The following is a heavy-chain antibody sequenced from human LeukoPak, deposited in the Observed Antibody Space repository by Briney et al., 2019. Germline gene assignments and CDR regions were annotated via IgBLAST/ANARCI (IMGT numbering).Heavy chain of an antibody. CDR2: INHSGST. D-gene: IGHD2-2*01. CDR1: GGSFSGYY. Sequence: SETLSLTCAVYGGSFSGYYWSWIRQPPGKGLEWIGEINHSGSTNYNPSHKSRVTISVDTSKNQFSLKLSSVTAADTAVYYCARTTKIGVVPAAYYYYYYYMDVWGKGTTVTVSS. CDR3: ARTTKIGVVPAAYYYYYYYMDV. V-gene: IGHV4-34*01. J-gene: IGHJ6*03.